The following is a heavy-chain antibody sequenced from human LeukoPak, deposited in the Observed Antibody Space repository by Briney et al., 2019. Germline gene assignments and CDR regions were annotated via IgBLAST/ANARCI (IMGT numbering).Heavy chain of an antibody. CDR3: AKVGDYYGSGKYSNFDY. V-gene: IGHV3-30*02. Sequence: GGSLRLSCAASGFTFSSYGMHWVRQAPGKGLGWVAFIRYDGSNKYYADSVKGRFTISRDNSKNTLYLQMSSLRAEDTAVYYCAKVGDYYGSGKYSNFDYWGQGTLVTVSS. J-gene: IGHJ4*02. CDR1: GFTFSSYG. CDR2: IRYDGSNK. D-gene: IGHD3-10*01.